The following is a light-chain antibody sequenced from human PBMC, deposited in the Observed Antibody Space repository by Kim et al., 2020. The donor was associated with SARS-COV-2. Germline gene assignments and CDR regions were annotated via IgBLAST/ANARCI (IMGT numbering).Light chain of an antibody. CDR1: QSVSSY. Sequence: SPGESATLPCRASQSVSSYLAWYQQKPGQAPRLLIYDASNRATGIPARFSGSGSGTDFTLTISSLEPEDFAVYYCQQRSNWPRGTFGQGTRLEIK. CDR2: DAS. J-gene: IGKJ5*01. CDR3: QQRSNWPRGT. V-gene: IGKV3-11*01.